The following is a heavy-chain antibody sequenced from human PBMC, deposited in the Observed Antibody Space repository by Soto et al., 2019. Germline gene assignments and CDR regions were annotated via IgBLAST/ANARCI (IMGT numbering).Heavy chain of an antibody. Sequence: EVQLVESGGGLVQPGGSLRLSCAASGFTFSDSWMDWVRQAPGKGPEWVANIKHDGSEKNYVVSVKGRFTISRDNAKNSLYLQTNSLRAEDTAVYYCASLGRHGWGQGTTVTVSS. V-gene: IGHV3-7*01. D-gene: IGHD3-16*01. J-gene: IGHJ6*02. CDR1: GFTFSDSW. CDR2: IKHDGSEK. CDR3: ASLGRHG.